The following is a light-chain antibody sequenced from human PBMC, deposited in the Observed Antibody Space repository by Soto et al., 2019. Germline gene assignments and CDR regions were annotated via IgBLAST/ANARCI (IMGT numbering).Light chain of an antibody. CDR2: DAS. CDR1: QTNGTY. J-gene: IGKJ5*01. Sequence: IEVTQSPSSLAASLGDRVTITCRASQTNGTYVNWYRQKSGAAPELLIYDASTLQSGVPSRFRGGASGTDFTLTISSLRLDDFATYYCQQSYTAPSITFGQGTRLEIK. CDR3: QQSYTAPSIT. V-gene: IGKV1-39*01.